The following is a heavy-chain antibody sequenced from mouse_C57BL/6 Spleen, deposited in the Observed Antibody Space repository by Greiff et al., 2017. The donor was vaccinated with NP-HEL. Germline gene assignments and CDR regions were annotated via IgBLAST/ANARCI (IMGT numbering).Heavy chain of an antibody. V-gene: IGHV2-2*01. Sequence: QVQLKQSGPGLVQPSQSLSITCTVSGFSLTSYGVHWVRQSPGKGLEWLGVIWSGGSTDYNAAFISRLSISKDNSKSQVFFKMNSLQADDTAIYYCARNPPYYGSVHWYFDVWGTGTTVTVSS. J-gene: IGHJ1*03. D-gene: IGHD1-1*01. CDR3: ARNPPYYGSVHWYFDV. CDR1: GFSLTSYG. CDR2: IWSGGST.